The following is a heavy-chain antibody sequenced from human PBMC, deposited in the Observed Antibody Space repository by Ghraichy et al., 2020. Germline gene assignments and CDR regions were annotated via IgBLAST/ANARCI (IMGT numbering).Heavy chain of an antibody. V-gene: IGHV4-4*09. D-gene: IGHD5-12*01. Sequence: SETLSLTCTVSGGSISSYYWSWIRQPPGKGLEWIGYIYTSGSTNYNPSLKSRVTISVDTSKNQFSLKLSSVTAADTAVYYCARRGWLHDGMDVWGQGTTVTVSS. CDR3: ARRGWLHDGMDV. J-gene: IGHJ6*02. CDR1: GGSISSYY. CDR2: IYTSGST.